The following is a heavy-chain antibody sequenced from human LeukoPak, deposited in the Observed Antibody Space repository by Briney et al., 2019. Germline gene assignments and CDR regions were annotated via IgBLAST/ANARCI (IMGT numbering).Heavy chain of an antibody. J-gene: IGHJ5*02. D-gene: IGHD3-3*01. CDR1: GGAFSSYA. CDR2: VIPIFGTA. V-gene: IGHV1-69*05. CDR3: ARVGYDFWSGYSTHSNWFDP. Sequence: ASVKVSCKASGGAFSSYAISWVRQAPGQGLEWMGRVIPIFGTANYAQKFQGRVTITTDESTSTAYMELSSLRSGDTAVYYCARVGYDFWSGYSTHSNWFDPWGQGTLVTVSS.